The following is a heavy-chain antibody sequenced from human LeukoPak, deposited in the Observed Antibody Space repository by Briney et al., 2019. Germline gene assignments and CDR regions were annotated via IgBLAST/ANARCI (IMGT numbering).Heavy chain of an antibody. D-gene: IGHD3-10*01. J-gene: IGHJ6*03. Sequence: GESLKIACKGSGYSFASYWIGWVRQMPGKGLEWMGKIYPADSDTRNSPSFGGQVTISVDKSISTAYVQWSSLKASDTATYYCARQSLSYYYGSGSYRHYYYYYMDVWGKGTTVTVSS. CDR2: IYPADSDT. CDR1: GYSFASYW. V-gene: IGHV5-51*01. CDR3: ARQSLSYYYGSGSYRHYYYYYMDV.